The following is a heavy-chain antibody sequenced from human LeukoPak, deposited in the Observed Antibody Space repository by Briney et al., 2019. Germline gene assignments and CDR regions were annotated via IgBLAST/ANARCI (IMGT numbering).Heavy chain of an antibody. CDR3: SASKQLWLRGLFDY. J-gene: IGHJ4*02. Sequence: SETLSLTCSVSGDSISTYYWSWIRQPPGKTLEWIGYVYYSGSTDYNPSLKSRVTISVDTSKNQFSLNLNSVTGADTAVYYCSASKQLWLRGLFDYWGQGTLVTVST. CDR2: VYYSGST. V-gene: IGHV4-59*01. CDR1: GDSISTYY. D-gene: IGHD5-18*01.